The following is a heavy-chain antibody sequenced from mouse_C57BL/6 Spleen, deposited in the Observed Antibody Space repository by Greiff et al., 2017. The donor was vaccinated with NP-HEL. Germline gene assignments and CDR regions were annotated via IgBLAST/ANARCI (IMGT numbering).Heavy chain of an antibody. J-gene: IGHJ1*03. CDR2: IYPRSGNT. CDR3: AGLLSRYWYFDV. CDR1: GYTFTSYG. V-gene: IGHV1-81*01. D-gene: IGHD2-3*01. Sequence: VQLQQSGAELARPGASVKLSCKASGYTFTSYGISWVKQRTGQGLEWIGEIYPRSGNTYYNEKFKGKATLTADKSSSTAYMELRSLTSEDSAVYFCAGLLSRYWYFDVWGTGTTVTVSS.